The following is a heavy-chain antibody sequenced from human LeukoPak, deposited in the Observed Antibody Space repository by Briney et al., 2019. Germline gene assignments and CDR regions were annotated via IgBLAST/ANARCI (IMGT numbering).Heavy chain of an antibody. J-gene: IGHJ4*02. CDR2: ISSSGSTI. D-gene: IGHD6-13*01. CDR3: AKVGKRAAAGTRPYYFDY. CDR1: GFTFSDFY. Sequence: GGSLRLSCAASGFTFSDFYMSWIRQAPGKGLEWVSYISSSGSTIYYADSVKGRFTITRDNAKNSLYLQMNSLRAEDTAVYYCAKVGKRAAAGTRPYYFDYWGQGTLVTVSS. V-gene: IGHV3-11*01.